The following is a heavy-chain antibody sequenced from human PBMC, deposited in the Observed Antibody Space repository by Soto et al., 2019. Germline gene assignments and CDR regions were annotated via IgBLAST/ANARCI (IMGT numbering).Heavy chain of an antibody. CDR1: GGSISSYY. J-gene: IGHJ5*02. V-gene: IGHV4-4*07. Sequence: SETLSLTCTVSGGSISSYYWSWIRQPAGKGLEWIGRIYTSGSTNYNPSLKSRVTMSVDTSKNQFSLKLSSVTAADTAVYYCASSPGEYSDFWSGSEYNWFDHWGQGTLVTVSS. D-gene: IGHD3-3*01. CDR3: ASSPGEYSDFWSGSEYNWFDH. CDR2: IYTSGST.